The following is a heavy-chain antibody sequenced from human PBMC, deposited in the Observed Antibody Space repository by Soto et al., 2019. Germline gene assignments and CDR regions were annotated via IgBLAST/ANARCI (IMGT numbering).Heavy chain of an antibody. Sequence: VASVKVSCKASGYTFTSYAISWVRQAPGQGLEWMGWISAGNGNTKYSQKFQGRVTLTRDTSASTAYMELSSLRSEDTAVYYCASSSGYYYVDYWGQGTLVTVSS. D-gene: IGHD3-22*01. CDR2: ISAGNGNT. CDR1: GYTFTSYA. J-gene: IGHJ4*02. V-gene: IGHV1-3*01. CDR3: ASSSGYYYVDY.